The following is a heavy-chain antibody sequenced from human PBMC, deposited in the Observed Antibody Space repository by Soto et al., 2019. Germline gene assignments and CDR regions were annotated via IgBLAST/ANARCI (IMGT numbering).Heavy chain of an antibody. CDR1: GFTFSSYA. Sequence: PGGSLRLSCAASGFTFSSYAMSWVRQAPGKGLEWVSAISGSGGSTYYADSVKGRFTISRDNSKNTLYLQMNSLRAEDTAVYYCAKSVRDYYDRSGSPIFQHWGQGTLVTVSS. D-gene: IGHD3-22*01. J-gene: IGHJ1*01. CDR2: ISGSGGST. V-gene: IGHV3-23*01. CDR3: AKSVRDYYDRSGSPIFQH.